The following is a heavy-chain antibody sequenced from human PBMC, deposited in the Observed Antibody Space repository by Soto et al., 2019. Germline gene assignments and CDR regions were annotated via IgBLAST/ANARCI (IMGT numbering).Heavy chain of an antibody. CDR3: ARAYCGGDCYSTTVVNFAPSYFDY. CDR2: IYYSGST. Sequence: PSETLSLTCTVSGGSISSSSYYWGWIRQPPGKGLEWIGSIYYSGSTYYNPSLKSRVTISVDTSKNQFSLKLSSVTAADTAVYYCARAYCGGDCYSTTVVNFAPSYFDYWGQGTLVTVSS. V-gene: IGHV4-39*01. CDR1: GGSISSSSYY. J-gene: IGHJ4*02. D-gene: IGHD2-21*02.